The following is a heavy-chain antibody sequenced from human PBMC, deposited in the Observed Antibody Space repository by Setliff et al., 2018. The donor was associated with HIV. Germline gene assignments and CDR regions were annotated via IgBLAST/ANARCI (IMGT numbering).Heavy chain of an antibody. V-gene: IGHV3-7*03. CDR1: GFIFGDYW. CDR3: ARAYYHHSGGYWSTDYYYSYMDV. J-gene: IGHJ6*03. D-gene: IGHD3-22*01. CDR2: IKQDGSTK. Sequence: LRLSCASSGFIFGDYWMTWVRQAPGKGLEWVASIKQDGSTKYYVDSVKGRFTISRDNAKNSLYLQMNSLRAEDTAVYYCARAYYHHSGGYWSTDYYYSYMDVWGKGTTVTVSS.